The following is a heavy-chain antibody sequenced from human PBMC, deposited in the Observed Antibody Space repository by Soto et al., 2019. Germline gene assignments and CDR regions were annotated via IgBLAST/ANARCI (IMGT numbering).Heavy chain of an antibody. V-gene: IGHV3-30-3*02. Sequence: GGSLRLSCTASGFSFSSYAMYWFRQPPGKGLEWVAVISHDGINKHYADSVKGRVTVSRDTSNNSLDLQMNSLRGEDTAMYYCAKQRLERWQRSEIDYWGQGTLVTVSS. CDR2: ISHDGINK. CDR1: GFSFSSYA. CDR3: AKQRLERWQRSEIDY. J-gene: IGHJ4*02. D-gene: IGHD5-12*01.